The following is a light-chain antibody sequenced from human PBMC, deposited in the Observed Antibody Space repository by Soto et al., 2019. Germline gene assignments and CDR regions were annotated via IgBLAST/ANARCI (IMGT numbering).Light chain of an antibody. CDR2: EVT. J-gene: IGLJ2*01. V-gene: IGLV2-23*02. CDR1: SSDVGRYYL. CDR3: CSYAGIITLV. Sequence: QSALTQPASVSGSPGQSITISCTGTSSDVGRYYLVSWYQQHPGKAPKLIIHEVTKRPSGVSNRFSGSKSGNTASLTISGLQAEDEAEYYCCSYAGIITLVLGGGTKLTVL.